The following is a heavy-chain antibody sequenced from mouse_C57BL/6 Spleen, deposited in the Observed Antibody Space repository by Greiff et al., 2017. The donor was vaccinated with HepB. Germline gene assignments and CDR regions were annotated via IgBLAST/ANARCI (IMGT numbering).Heavy chain of an antibody. CDR2: IFPGSGST. Sequence: QVQLKESGPELVKPGASVKISCKASGYTFTDYYINWVKQRPGQGLEWIGWIFPGSGSTYYNEKFKGKATLTVDKSSSTAYMLLSSLTSEDSAVYFCARGDYGSSYSYWYFDGWGTGTTVTVSS. J-gene: IGHJ1*03. V-gene: IGHV1-75*01. CDR1: GYTFTDYY. CDR3: ARGDYGSSYSYWYFDG. D-gene: IGHD1-1*01.